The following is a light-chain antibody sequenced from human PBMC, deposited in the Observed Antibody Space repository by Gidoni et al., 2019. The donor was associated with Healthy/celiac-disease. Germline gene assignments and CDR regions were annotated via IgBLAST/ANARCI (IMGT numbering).Light chain of an antibody. J-gene: IGLJ3*02. V-gene: IGLV1-47*01. CDR1: SPNIGSNY. CDR2: RNN. CDR3: AAWDDSLSGLWV. Sequence: QSVLTQPPSSSGTPGQRVTISCSGSSPNIGSNYVYWYQQLPGTAPKLLIYRNNQRPFGVPDRFSGSKSGTSASLAISGLRSEDEAEYYCAAWDDSLSGLWVFGGGTKLTVL.